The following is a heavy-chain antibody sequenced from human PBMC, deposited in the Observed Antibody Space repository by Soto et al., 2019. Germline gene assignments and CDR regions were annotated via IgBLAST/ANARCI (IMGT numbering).Heavy chain of an antibody. J-gene: IGHJ6*02. D-gene: IGHD6-19*01. CDR3: AKGAVAGTPTSYYYYGMDV. Sequence: QVQLLQSGAEVKKPGSSVRVSCEASGGTFRTYAISWVRQAPGQGLEWMGEIIPIFGKVNYAQKFQGRVTIPADESTTTVYIDMRSLTSEDTAVYYCAKGAVAGTPTSYYYYGMDVWGQGTTVTVS. CDR2: IIPIFGKV. CDR1: GGTFRTYA. V-gene: IGHV1-69*12.